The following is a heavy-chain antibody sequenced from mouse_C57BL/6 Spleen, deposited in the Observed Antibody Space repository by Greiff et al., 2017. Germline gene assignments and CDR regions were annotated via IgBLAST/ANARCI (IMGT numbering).Heavy chain of an antibody. CDR2: IDPSDSYT. CDR1: GYTFTSYW. CDR3: ARGSLFAY. D-gene: IGHD1-1*02. Sequence: VQLQQPGAELVMPGASVKLSCKASGYTFTSYWMHWVKQRPGQGLEWIGEIDPSDSYTNYNQKFKGKSTLTVDKSSSTAYMQLSSLTSEDSAVCDCARGSLFAYWGQGTLVTVSA. J-gene: IGHJ3*01. V-gene: IGHV1-69*01.